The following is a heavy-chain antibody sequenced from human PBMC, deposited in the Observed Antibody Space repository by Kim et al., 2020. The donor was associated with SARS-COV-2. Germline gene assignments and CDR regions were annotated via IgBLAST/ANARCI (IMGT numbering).Heavy chain of an antibody. CDR2: INHSGST. Sequence: SETLSLTCAVYGGSFSGYYWSWIRQPTGKGLEWIGEINHSGSTNYNPSLKSRVTISVDTSKNQFSLKLSSVTAADTAVYYCARADYVWGSYRYSYYFDY. CDR3: ARADYVWGSYRYSYYFDY. D-gene: IGHD3-16*02. J-gene: IGHJ4*01. CDR1: GGSFSGYY. V-gene: IGHV4-34*01.